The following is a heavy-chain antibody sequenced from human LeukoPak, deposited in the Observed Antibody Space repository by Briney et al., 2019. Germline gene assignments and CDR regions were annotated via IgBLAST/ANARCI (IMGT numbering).Heavy chain of an antibody. V-gene: IGHV3-11*04. CDR2: ISSSGSTI. D-gene: IGHD3-9*01. Sequence: GGSLRLSCAASGFTFSDYYMSWIRQAPGKGLEWVSYISSSGSTIYYADSVKGRFTISRDNSKNTLYLQMNSLRAEDTAVYYCAKLGDYDTLTGRNWGTRNAFDIWGQGTMVTVSS. CDR3: AKLGDYDTLTGRNWGTRNAFDI. CDR1: GFTFSDYY. J-gene: IGHJ3*02.